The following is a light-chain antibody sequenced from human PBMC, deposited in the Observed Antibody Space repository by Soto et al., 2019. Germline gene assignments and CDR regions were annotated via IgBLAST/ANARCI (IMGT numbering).Light chain of an antibody. J-gene: IGLJ1*01. CDR3: SSYAGSNNFV. Sequence: QSVLTQPPSASGSPGQSVTISCTGASSDVGRYIFVSWFQQHPGKAPKLMIYEVSNRPSGVSNRFSGSKSGNTASLTISGLQAEDEADYYCSSYAGSNNFVFGSGTKVTVL. V-gene: IGLV2-8*01. CDR2: EVS. CDR1: SSDVGRYIF.